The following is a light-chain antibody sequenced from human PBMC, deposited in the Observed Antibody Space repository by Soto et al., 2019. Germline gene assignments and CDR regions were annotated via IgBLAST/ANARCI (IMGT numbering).Light chain of an antibody. Sequence: QSALTQPRSVSGSPGQSVTISYTGASNNVGGYNYVSWYQHHPGKVPQLIIYDVTKRPSGVPDRFSGSKSVNTASLTISGLQVEDEADYYCCSYAGTYTWIFGGGTKLTVL. CDR3: CSYAGTYTWI. CDR2: DVT. CDR1: SNNVGGYNY. V-gene: IGLV2-11*01. J-gene: IGLJ2*01.